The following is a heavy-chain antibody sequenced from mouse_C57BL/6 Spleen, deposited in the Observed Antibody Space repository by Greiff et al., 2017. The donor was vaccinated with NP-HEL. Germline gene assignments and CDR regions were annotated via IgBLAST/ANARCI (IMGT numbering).Heavy chain of an antibody. CDR2: ISGGGGNT. CDR1: GFTFSSYT. J-gene: IGHJ4*01. V-gene: IGHV5-9*01. Sequence: EVQVVESGGGLVKPGGSLKLSCAASGFTFSSYTMSWVRQTPEKRLEWVATISGGGGNTYYPDSVKGRFTISRDNAKNTLYLQMSSLRSEDTALYYCARPRGYYAMDYWGQGTSVTVSS. CDR3: ARPRGYYAMDY.